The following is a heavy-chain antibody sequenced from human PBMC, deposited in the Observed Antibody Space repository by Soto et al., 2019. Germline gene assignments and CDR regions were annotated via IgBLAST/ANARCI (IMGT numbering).Heavy chain of an antibody. Sequence: ASVKVSCKASGYTFTSYGISWVRQAPGQGLEWMGWISAYNGNTNYAQKLQGRVTMTTDTSTSTAHMELRSLRSDDTAVYYCARALYYYDSSGHHEAFDIWGQGTMVTVSS. V-gene: IGHV1-18*04. D-gene: IGHD3-22*01. CDR2: ISAYNGNT. CDR1: GYTFTSYG. J-gene: IGHJ3*02. CDR3: ARALYYYDSSGHHEAFDI.